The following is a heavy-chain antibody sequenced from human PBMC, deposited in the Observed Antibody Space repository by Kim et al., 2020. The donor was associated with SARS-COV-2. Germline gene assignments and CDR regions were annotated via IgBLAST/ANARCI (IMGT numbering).Heavy chain of an antibody. CDR3: AREGSGSYYNKLYYYYYGMDV. CDR2: IYHSGST. Sequence: SETLSLTCAVSGGSISSSNWWSWVRQPPGKGLEWIGEIYHSGSTNYNPSLKSRVTISVDKSKNQFSLKLSSVTAADTAVYYCAREGSGSYYNKLYYYYYGMDVWGQGTTVTVSS. V-gene: IGHV4-4*02. CDR1: GGSISSSNW. J-gene: IGHJ6*02. D-gene: IGHD3-10*01.